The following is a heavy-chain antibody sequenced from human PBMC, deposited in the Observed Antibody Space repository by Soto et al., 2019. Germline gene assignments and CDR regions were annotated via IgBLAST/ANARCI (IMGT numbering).Heavy chain of an antibody. V-gene: IGHV1-69*13. Sequence: SVKVSSKASGGTFSRYAISWVRQAPGQGLEWMGGIIPIFGTANYAQKFQGRVTITADESTSTAYMELSSLRSEDTAVYYCARDAEPYYYDSSGYYTVAYWGQGTLVTVSS. J-gene: IGHJ4*02. CDR1: GGTFSRYA. CDR2: IIPIFGTA. CDR3: ARDAEPYYYDSSGYYTVAY. D-gene: IGHD3-22*01.